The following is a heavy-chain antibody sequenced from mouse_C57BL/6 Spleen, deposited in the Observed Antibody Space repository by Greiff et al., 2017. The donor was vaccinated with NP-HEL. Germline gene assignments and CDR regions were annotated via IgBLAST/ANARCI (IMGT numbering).Heavy chain of an antibody. Sequence: VQGVESGPGLVQPSQSLSITCTVSGFSLTSYGVHWVRQSPGKGLVWLGVIWSGGSTDYNAAFMSRLSITKDHSNSQVFFNMNSLTAEDTAIYYCAKKGDYGSSYWYFDVWGTGTTVTVSS. CDR3: AKKGDYGSSYWYFDV. V-gene: IGHV2-5*01. CDR2: IWSGGST. J-gene: IGHJ1*03. D-gene: IGHD1-1*01. CDR1: GFSLTSYG.